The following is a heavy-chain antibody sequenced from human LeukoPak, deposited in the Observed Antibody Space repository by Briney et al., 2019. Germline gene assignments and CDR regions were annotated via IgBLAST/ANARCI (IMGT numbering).Heavy chain of an antibody. CDR2: ISSDSRTI. J-gene: IGHJ4*02. CDR1: GFTFSSYS. D-gene: IGHD3-10*01. Sequence: GGSLRLSCAASGFTFSSYSMNWVRQAPGKGLEWVSYISSDSRTIYYADSVKGRFTISRDNAKNSLYLQMKGLRDEDTAVYYCARYGSGTSYITNYFDYWGQGTLVTVSS. CDR3: ARYGSGTSYITNYFDY. V-gene: IGHV3-48*02.